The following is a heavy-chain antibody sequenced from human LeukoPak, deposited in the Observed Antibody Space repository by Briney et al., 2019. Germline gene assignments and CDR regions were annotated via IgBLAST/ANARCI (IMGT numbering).Heavy chain of an antibody. CDR3: AARRITMVRGVPPPLDY. CDR2: IYYSGST. V-gene: IGHV4-59*01. D-gene: IGHD3-10*01. Sequence: SETLSLTCTVSGGSISTYFWSWIRQPPGKGLERIGYIYYSGSTNYNPSLKSRVTISVDTSKNQFSLKLSSVTAADTAVYYCAARRITMVRGVPPPLDYWGQGTLVTVSS. CDR1: GGSISTYF. J-gene: IGHJ4*02.